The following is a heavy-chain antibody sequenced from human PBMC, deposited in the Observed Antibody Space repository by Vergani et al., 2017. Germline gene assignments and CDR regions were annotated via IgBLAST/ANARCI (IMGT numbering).Heavy chain of an antibody. J-gene: IGHJ6*03. V-gene: IGHV3-23*01. Sequence: EVQLLESGGGLVQPGGSLRLSCAASGFTFSSYAMSWVRQAPGKGLEWVSAISGSGGSTYYADSVKGRFTISRDNSKNTLYLQMNSLRAEDTAVYYCAGTYCGGDCYPLYYYYYMDGGGKGTTVTVSS. CDR2: ISGSGGST. D-gene: IGHD2-21*01. CDR1: GFTFSSYA. CDR3: AGTYCGGDCYPLYYYYYMDG.